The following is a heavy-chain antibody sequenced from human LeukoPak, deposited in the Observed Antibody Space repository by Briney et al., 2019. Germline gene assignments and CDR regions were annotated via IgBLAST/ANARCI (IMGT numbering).Heavy chain of an antibody. D-gene: IGHD3-3*01. J-gene: IGHJ5*02. V-gene: IGHV4-34*01. CDR2: INHSGST. CDR3: ARAAYDFWSGRPYNWFDP. CDR1: GGSFSGYY. Sequence: SETLSLTCAVYGGSFSGYYWSWIRQPPGKGLEWIGEINHSGSTNYNPSLKSRVTISVDTSKNQFSLKLSSVTAADTAVYYCARAAYDFWSGRPYNWFDPWGQGTLVTVSS.